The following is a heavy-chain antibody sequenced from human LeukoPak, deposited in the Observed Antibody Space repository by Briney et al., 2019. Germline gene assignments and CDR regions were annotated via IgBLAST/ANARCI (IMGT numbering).Heavy chain of an antibody. CDR1: GGSISSYY. CDR3: ARHDLAKYYYDSSEPSCYFDY. D-gene: IGHD3-22*01. Sequence: PSETLSLTCTVSGGSISSYYWSWIRQPPGKGLEWIGYIYYSGSTNYNPSLKSRVTISVDTSKNQFSLKLSSVTAADTAVYYCARHDLAKYYYDSSEPSCYFDYWGQGTLVTVSS. CDR2: IYYSGST. V-gene: IGHV4-59*01. J-gene: IGHJ4*02.